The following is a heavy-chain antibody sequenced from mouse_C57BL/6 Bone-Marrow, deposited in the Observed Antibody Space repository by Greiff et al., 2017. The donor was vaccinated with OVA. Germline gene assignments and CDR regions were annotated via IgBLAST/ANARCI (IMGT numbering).Heavy chain of an antibody. CDR1: GYTFTDYY. V-gene: IGHV1-76*01. CDR3: ASRTTVDWYFDV. D-gene: IGHD1-1*01. CDR2: IYPGSGNT. J-gene: IGHJ1*03. Sequence: QVQLKESGAELVRPGASVKLSCKASGYTFTDYYINWVKQRPGQGLEWIARIYPGSGNTYYNEKFKGKATLTAEKSSSTAYMQLSSLTSEDSAVYVCASRTTVDWYFDVWGTGTTVTVSS.